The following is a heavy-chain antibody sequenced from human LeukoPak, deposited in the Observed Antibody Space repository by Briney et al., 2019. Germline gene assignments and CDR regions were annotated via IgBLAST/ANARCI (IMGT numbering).Heavy chain of an antibody. CDR1: GGSVSSSGYY. CDR2: IYYSGCT. D-gene: IGHD6-13*01. V-gene: IGHV4-39*01. J-gene: IGHJ4*02. Sequence: PSETLSLTCTVSGGSVSSSGYYWVWIRQPPGKGLEWIGYIYYSGCTYYTLSLKSPVSISVDTSKNQFTLNLTSVTAADTAVYFCARPGIAATVAFDCWGQGTLVTVSS. CDR3: ARPGIAATVAFDC.